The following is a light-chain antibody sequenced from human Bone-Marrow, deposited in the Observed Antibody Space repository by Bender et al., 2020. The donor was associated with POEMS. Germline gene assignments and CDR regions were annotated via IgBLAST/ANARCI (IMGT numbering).Light chain of an antibody. CDR3: CAYAGSTSVI. CDR2: EVS. V-gene: IGLV2-23*02. J-gene: IGLJ2*01. CDR1: STDVGNYNL. Sequence: QSALTQPASVSGSPGQSITISCTGSSTDVGNYNLVSWYQQHPGTAPKLLLYEVSKRPSGISDRFSGSKSGSTASLTISGLQADDEADYYCCAYAGSTSVIFGGGTKLTVL.